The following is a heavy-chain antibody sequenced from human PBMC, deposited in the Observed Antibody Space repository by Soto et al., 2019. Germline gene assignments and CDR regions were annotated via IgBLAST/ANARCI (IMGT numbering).Heavy chain of an antibody. CDR3: ARGGHYYGMDV. V-gene: IGHV1-2*02. J-gene: IGHJ6*02. CDR2: INPNSGGT. CDR1: GYTFTRYY. Sequence: AAVNVSCKASGYTFTRYYMHSVRQAPGQGREWMGWINPNSGGTNYAQKFQGRLTMTRDTSISTAYMELSRLRSDDTAVYYCARGGHYYGMDVWGQGTTVTVSS. D-gene: IGHD3-10*01.